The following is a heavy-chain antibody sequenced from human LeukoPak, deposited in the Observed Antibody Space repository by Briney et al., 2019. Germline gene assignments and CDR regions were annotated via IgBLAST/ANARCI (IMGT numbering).Heavy chain of an antibody. D-gene: IGHD6-13*01. V-gene: IGHV1-18*01. CDR1: GYTFTNYG. CDR2: ISAYNGNT. CDR3: ARDQSVRLLQTSSTYFKHVFAI. Sequence: ASVTVSCKSSGYTFTNYGSSWVRQAPGLGLEWMGWISAYNGNTNYAQKVQGRVTMTTDTSTSTAYMELRSLRFDDTAVYYCARDQSVRLLQTSSTYFKHVFAIWGQGSMVTVSS. J-gene: IGHJ3*02.